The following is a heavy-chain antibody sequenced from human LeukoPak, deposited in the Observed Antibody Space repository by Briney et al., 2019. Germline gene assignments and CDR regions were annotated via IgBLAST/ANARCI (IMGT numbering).Heavy chain of an antibody. CDR1: GFNFANYG. Sequence: GGSLRLSCAASGFNFANYGMSWVRQAPGKGLEWVSTISDSGRRPYYAYPLKGRFTISRDNSKISLYLQMTNLRAEDTALYYCAAVRGRKEMGDYWGQGTLVTVSS. CDR2: ISDSGRRP. J-gene: IGHJ4*02. V-gene: IGHV3-23*01. D-gene: IGHD5-24*01. CDR3: AAVRGRKEMGDY.